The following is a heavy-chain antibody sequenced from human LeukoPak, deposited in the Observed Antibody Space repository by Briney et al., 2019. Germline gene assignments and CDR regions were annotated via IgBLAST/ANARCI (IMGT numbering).Heavy chain of an antibody. CDR1: GFTFSSYG. Sequence: GGSLRPSCAASGFTFSSYGMSWVRQAPGKGLEWVSAISGSGDRTYHADSVKGRFTISRDNSKNTLYLQMNSLRAEDTAVYYCAKGYYGSGSYGWFDPWGQGTLVTVSS. J-gene: IGHJ5*02. CDR2: ISGSGDRT. D-gene: IGHD3-10*01. V-gene: IGHV3-23*01. CDR3: AKGYYGSGSYGWFDP.